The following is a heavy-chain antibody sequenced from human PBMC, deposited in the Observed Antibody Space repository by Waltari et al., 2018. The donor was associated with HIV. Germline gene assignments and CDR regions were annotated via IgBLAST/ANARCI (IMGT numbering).Heavy chain of an antibody. D-gene: IGHD1-26*01. J-gene: IGHJ4*02. CDR3: ARGRRWELSG. Sequence: QVQLQQWGAGLLKPSETLSLTCAVYGGSFSGYYWSWIRQPPGKGLEWIGEINHSGRTNYNPSLKSRVTISVDTSKNQFSLKLSSVTAADTAVYYCARGRRWELSGWGQGTLVTVSS. CDR2: INHSGRT. V-gene: IGHV4-34*01. CDR1: GGSFSGYY.